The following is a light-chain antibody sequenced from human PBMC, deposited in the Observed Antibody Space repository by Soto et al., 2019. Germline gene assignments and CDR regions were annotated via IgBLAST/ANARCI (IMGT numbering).Light chain of an antibody. J-gene: IGKJ5*01. Sequence: EIVLTQFPATLSLSPGERATLSCRASQSVSSYLAWYQQKPGQAPRLLIYGASTRATDIPARFSGSGSGTEFTLTISSLQSEDFAVYYCQQYNNWSLTFGQGTRLEI. CDR3: QQYNNWSLT. CDR1: QSVSSY. V-gene: IGKV3-15*01. CDR2: GAS.